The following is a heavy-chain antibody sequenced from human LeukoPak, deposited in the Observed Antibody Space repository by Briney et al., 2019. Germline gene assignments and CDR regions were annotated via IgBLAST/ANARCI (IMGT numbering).Heavy chain of an antibody. J-gene: IGHJ5*02. Sequence: GESLKISCKGSGYSFTNYWIGWVRQMPGKGLEWMGIIYPGDSDTRYSPSFQGQVTISADKSISTAYLQWSSLKASDTAMYYCARLMYYYGSGSYHNWFDPWGQGTLVTVSS. CDR1: GYSFTNYW. CDR2: IYPGDSDT. V-gene: IGHV5-51*01. D-gene: IGHD3-10*01. CDR3: ARLMYYYGSGSYHNWFDP.